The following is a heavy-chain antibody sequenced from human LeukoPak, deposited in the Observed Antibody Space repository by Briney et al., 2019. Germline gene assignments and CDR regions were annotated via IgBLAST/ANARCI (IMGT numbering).Heavy chain of an antibody. CDR3: ARDTYYYDSSGSKGNDY. J-gene: IGHJ4*02. CDR2: IIPILGIA. Sequence: SVKVSCKAPGGTFSSYAISWVRQAPGQGLEWMGRIIPILGIANYAQKFQGRVTITADKSTSTAYMELSSLRSEDTAVYYCARDTYYYDSSGSKGNDYWGQGTLVTVSS. CDR1: GGTFSSYA. D-gene: IGHD3-22*01. V-gene: IGHV1-69*04.